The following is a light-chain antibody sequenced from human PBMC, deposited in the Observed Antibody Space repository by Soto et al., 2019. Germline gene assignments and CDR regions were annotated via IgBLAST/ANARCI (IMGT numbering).Light chain of an antibody. CDR1: QNIRGW. CDR2: DAS. CDR3: QQYNSYSWA. V-gene: IGKV1-5*01. Sequence: DIRMTQSPSTLSTSVGDRVTITCRASQNIRGWLAWHQQKPGKAPKLLIYDASTLESGVPSRFSGSGSGTEFTLTISSLQPDDFASYYCQQYNSYSWAFDQGTTVAIK. J-gene: IGKJ1*01.